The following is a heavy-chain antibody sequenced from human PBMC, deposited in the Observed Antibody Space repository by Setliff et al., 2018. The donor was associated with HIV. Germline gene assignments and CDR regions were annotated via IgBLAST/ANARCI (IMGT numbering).Heavy chain of an antibody. CDR2: INREGSER. J-gene: IGHJ4*02. D-gene: IGHD2-21*01. CDR1: GFTFTGNW. CDR3: VRGGADCETDCY. V-gene: IGHV3-7*01. Sequence: GGSLRLSCAASGFTFTGNWMTWVRQAPGKGLEWVANINREGSERNYVDSVRGRFTISRDNAKNSLYLQMNRLRVEDTALYYCVRGGADCETDCYWGQGAMVTVSS.